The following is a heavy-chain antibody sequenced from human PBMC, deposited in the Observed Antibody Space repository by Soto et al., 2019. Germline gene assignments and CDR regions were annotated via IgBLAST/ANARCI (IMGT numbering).Heavy chain of an antibody. CDR2: IWHDGNNK. CDR1: GLTFSNYG. Sequence: PGGSLRLSCAASGLTFSNYGMHWVRQAPGKGLEWAAIIWHDGNNKYYADSVRGRFIISRDNSKNRLYLQMNSLRAEDTAVYYCASDLVGASDSYGLDVWGQGTPVTVSS. V-gene: IGHV3-33*01. CDR3: ASDLVGASDSYGLDV. J-gene: IGHJ6*02. D-gene: IGHD1-26*01.